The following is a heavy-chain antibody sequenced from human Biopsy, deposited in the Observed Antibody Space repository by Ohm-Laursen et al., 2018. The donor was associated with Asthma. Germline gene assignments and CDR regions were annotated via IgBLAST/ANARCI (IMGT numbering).Heavy chain of an antibody. V-gene: IGHV3-74*01. CDR3: LHGAEV. CDR2: ISFDGTTT. CDR1: GFSFSNYG. D-gene: IGHD4-17*01. J-gene: IGHJ4*02. Sequence: SLRLSCSASGFSFSNYGMHWVRQAPGKGLVWVSRISFDGTTTTYADSVRGRFTISRDNAKNTLYLQMNSLRAEDTAVYYCLHGAEVGGQGILVSVSS.